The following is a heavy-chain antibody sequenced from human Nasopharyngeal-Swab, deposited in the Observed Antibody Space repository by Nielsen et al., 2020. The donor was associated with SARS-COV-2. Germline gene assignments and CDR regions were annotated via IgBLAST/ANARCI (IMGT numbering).Heavy chain of an antibody. J-gene: IGHJ3*02. V-gene: IGHV3-33*08. Sequence: GGSLRLSCAASGFTFSSYGMHWVRQAPGKGLEWVAVIWYDGSNKYYADSVKGRFTISRDNSKNTLYLQMNSLRAEDTAVYYCARDQYYYDSSGPAFDIWGQGTMVTVSS. CDR2: IWYDGSNK. D-gene: IGHD3-22*01. CDR3: ARDQYYYDSSGPAFDI. CDR1: GFTFSSYG.